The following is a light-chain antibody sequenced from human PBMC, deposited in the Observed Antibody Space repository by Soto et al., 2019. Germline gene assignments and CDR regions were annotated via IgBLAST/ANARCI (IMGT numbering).Light chain of an antibody. V-gene: IGKV3-11*01. CDR2: DVS. CDR1: QSVGNY. J-gene: IGKJ4*01. Sequence: EIGVTQCAVTLSLSPGEGATLSCRASQSVGNYLAWYQQKPGQAPRLLIYDVSKTATGIPGRFSGSGFGTDFTLTISGLEPEDFAVYSCQQYYRWPLTFGGGTKVDIK. CDR3: QQYYRWPLT.